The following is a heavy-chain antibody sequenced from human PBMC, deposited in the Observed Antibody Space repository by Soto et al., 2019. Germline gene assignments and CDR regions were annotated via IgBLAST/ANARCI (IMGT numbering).Heavy chain of an antibody. CDR3: ATSAVAGAPGAFAF. Sequence: EVQLVESGGGLVEPGGSLTLSCAASGLGLSNPYMNWVRQAPGKGLEWFGRVKIIRVGGSTYYEPTDYAAAVKGRVTISTDDSENTLYLQTTSLKTEDTAVYFCATSAVAGAPGAFAFWGQGTMVTVSS. D-gene: IGHD2-15*01. V-gene: IGHV3-15*07. J-gene: IGHJ3*01. CDR2: VKIIRVGGSTYYEPT. CDR1: GLGLSNPY.